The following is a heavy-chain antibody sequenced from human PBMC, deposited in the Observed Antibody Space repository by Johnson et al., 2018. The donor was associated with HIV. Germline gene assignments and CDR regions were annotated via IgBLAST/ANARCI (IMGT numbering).Heavy chain of an antibody. CDR1: GFTFSSYG. CDR2: ISYDGSNK. Sequence: QVQLVESGGGLVQPGGSLRLSCAASGFTFSSYGMHWVRQAPGKGLEWVAVISYDGSNKYYADSVKGRFTISRDNVKGFLYLQMNSLTAADTAVYYCVREHRADESFDLWGQGTMVTVSS. J-gene: IGHJ3*01. CDR3: VREHRADESFDL. V-gene: IGHV3-30*03. D-gene: IGHD1-14*01.